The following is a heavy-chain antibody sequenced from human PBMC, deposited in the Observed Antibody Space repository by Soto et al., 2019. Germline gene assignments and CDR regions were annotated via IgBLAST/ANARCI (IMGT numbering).Heavy chain of an antibody. Sequence: SCKASGSSFTSYGISWFRQPPGKGLEWVGFIRSKAYGGTTEYAASVKGRFTISRDDSKSIAYLQMNSLKTEDTAVYYCTRVGICIWFGGQGTLVTVSS. V-gene: IGHV3-49*03. D-gene: IGHD3-10*01. J-gene: IGHJ4*02. CDR1: GSSFTSYG. CDR3: TRVGICIWF. CDR2: IRSKAYGGTT.